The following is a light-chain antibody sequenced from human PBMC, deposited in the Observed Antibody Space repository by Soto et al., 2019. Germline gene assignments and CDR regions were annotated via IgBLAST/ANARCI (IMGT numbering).Light chain of an antibody. CDR1: QGISHF. CDR3: QKYNSVPLT. J-gene: IGKJ4*01. Sequence: DFQMTQSPSSLSASVGDRVTITCRTSQGISHFLAWYQQKPGRVPKLLIYSASTLESGVPSRFSGSASGTDFTLTISSLQPEDVATYYCQKYNSVPLTFGGGTKVEIK. V-gene: IGKV1-27*01. CDR2: SAS.